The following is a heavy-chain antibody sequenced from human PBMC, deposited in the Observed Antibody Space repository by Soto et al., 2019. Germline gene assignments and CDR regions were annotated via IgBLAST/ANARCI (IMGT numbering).Heavy chain of an antibody. CDR3: PRLRIIVAVGLDP. CDR1: GYTFTTYD. V-gene: IGHV1-8*01. Sequence: ASVKGSCKASGYTFTTYDIYWVRQAPGQGLEWMGWMNPNSEYTVYAQKFQGRVSMTRNTSISTVYMELSSLSFEATPVYYCPRLRIIVAVGLDPWG. J-gene: IGHJ5*02. D-gene: IGHD5-12*01. CDR2: MNPNSEYT.